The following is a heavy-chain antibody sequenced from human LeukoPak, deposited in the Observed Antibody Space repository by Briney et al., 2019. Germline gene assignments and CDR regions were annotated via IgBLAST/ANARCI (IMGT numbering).Heavy chain of an antibody. Sequence: SETLSLTCTVSGGSISSYYWSWIRQPPGKGLEWIGYIYYSGSTNYNPSLNSRVTISVDTSKNQFSLKLSSVTAADTAMYYCARGPALGYCSSTSCPGRYFDLWGRGTLVTVSS. CDR3: ARGPALGYCSSTSCPGRYFDL. V-gene: IGHV4-59*01. CDR1: GGSISSYY. D-gene: IGHD2-2*01. CDR2: IYYSGST. J-gene: IGHJ2*01.